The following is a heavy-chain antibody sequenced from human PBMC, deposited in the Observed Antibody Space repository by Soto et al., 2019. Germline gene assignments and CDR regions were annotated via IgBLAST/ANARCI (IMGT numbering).Heavy chain of an antibody. CDR3: ARDNGWYYFDY. J-gene: IGHJ4*02. Sequence: GGSLRLSCAASGFIFSTYGMHWVRQAPGKGLEWVAVIWSDGSNKYYADSVKGRFTISRDISMNTLYLQMNSLRAEDTAVYYCARDNGWYYFDYLAQGTPVTVSS. CDR1: GFIFSTYG. V-gene: IGHV3-33*08. D-gene: IGHD6-19*01. CDR2: IWSDGSNK.